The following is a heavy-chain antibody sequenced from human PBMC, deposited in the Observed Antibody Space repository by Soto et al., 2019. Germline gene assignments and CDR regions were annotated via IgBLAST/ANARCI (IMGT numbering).Heavy chain of an antibody. V-gene: IGHV3-21*01. J-gene: IGHJ6*02. CDR2: ISSSSSYI. Sequence: EVQLVESGGGLVKPGGSLRLSCAASGFTFSSYSMNWVRQAPGKGLEWVSSISSSSSYIYYADSVKGRFTISRDNAKNSLYLQMNSPRAEDTAVYYCASFLGYCSSTSCYTGSAGYYYYGMDVWGQGTTVTVSS. CDR1: GFTFSSYS. D-gene: IGHD2-2*02. CDR3: ASFLGYCSSTSCYTGSAGYYYYGMDV.